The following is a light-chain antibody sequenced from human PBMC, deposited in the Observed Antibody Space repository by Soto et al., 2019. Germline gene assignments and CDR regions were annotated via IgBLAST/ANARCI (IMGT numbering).Light chain of an antibody. V-gene: IGKV1-5*03. CDR3: QQYNSYSPA. Sequence: DIQMTQSPSTLSASVGDRVTITCRASQSINWLAWYQQKPGKAPKLLLYEASGLESGVPSRFSGSGSGTEFTLTVSSLQPNDFATYYCQQYNSYSPAFGQGTKVEIK. J-gene: IGKJ1*01. CDR2: EAS. CDR1: QSINW.